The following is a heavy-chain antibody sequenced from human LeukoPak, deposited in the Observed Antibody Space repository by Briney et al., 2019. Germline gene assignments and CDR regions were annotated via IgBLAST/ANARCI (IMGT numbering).Heavy chain of an antibody. D-gene: IGHD3-10*01. V-gene: IGHV4-59*08. CDR3: ARSPGTGNYFDY. CDR2: IYYSGST. CDR1: GGSISNYY. Sequence: SETLSLTCTVSGGSISNYYWSWIRQPPGKGLEWVGYIYYSGSTNYNPSLRSRVTMSVDTSKYQFSLKLSSVTAADTAVYYCARSPGTGNYFDYWGQGTLVTVSS. J-gene: IGHJ4*02.